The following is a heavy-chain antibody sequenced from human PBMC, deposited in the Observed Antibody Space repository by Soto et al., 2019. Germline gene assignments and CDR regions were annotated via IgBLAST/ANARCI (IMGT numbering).Heavy chain of an antibody. V-gene: IGHV4-38-2*02. J-gene: IGHJ5*02. Sequence: SETLSLTCAVSGEYISNGYYWAWIRQPPGKWLEWIGSIFHSGTTYYNPSIKSRVTIAVDTSKSQFSLRLISVTAADTAVYYCTREQSDDNYFDPWGQGTLVTVSS. CDR3: TREQSDDNYFDP. CDR2: IFHSGTT. D-gene: IGHD6-19*01. CDR1: GEYISNGYY.